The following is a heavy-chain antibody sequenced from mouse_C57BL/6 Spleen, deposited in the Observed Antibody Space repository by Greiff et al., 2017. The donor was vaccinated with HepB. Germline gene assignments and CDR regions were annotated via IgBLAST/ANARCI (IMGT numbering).Heavy chain of an antibody. CDR1: GFTFSSYA. CDR3: ASHYYGSRFYAMDY. CDR2: ISDGGSYT. V-gene: IGHV5-4*03. D-gene: IGHD1-1*01. Sequence: DVMLVESGGGLVKPGGSLKLSCAASGFTFSSYAMSWVRQTPEKRLEWVATISDGGSYTYYPDNVKGRFTISRDNAKNNLYLQMSHLKSEDTAMYYCASHYYGSRFYAMDYWGQGTSVTVSS. J-gene: IGHJ4*01.